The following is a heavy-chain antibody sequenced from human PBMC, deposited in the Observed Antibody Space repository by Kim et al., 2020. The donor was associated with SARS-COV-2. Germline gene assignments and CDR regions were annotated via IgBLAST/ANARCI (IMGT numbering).Heavy chain of an antibody. V-gene: IGHV3-7*01. Sequence: GGSLRLSCAASGFTFSHFWMTWVRQTPGKGLEWVASIKQDGSEKNYVESVKGRFTISRDNAKNSLNLQMNSLRAEDTAVYYCARGRDYGGNSLRAFDIWAQGTMVSVCS. CDR1: GFTFSHFW. CDR3: ARGRDYGGNSLRAFDI. J-gene: IGHJ3*02. CDR2: IKQDGSEK. D-gene: IGHD4-17*01.